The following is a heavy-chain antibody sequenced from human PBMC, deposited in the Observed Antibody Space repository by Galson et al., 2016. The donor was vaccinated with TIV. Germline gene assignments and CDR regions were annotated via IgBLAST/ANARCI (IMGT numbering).Heavy chain of an antibody. CDR1: GASISSPDHY. CDR2: IYYSGTT. J-gene: IGHJ4*02. D-gene: IGHD5-12*01. V-gene: IGHV4-30-4*01. Sequence: TLSLTCSVSGASISSPDHYWSWMRQPPGKPLEWIGYIYYSGTTYYNPSLSSRISISIDTSNKQFSLKMTSVTVADTAVYYCARGIRGYGYPFDYWGQGVRVTVSP. CDR3: ARGIRGYGYPFDY.